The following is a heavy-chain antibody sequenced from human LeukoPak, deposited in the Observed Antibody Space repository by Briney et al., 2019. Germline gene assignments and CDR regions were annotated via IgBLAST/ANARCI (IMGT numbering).Heavy chain of an antibody. CDR3: ARPRMEGGLDGY. J-gene: IGHJ4*02. CDR1: GYTFTGYY. CDR2: INPNSGGT. D-gene: IGHD3-16*01. V-gene: IGHV1-2*06. Sequence: GASVKVSCKASGYTFTGYYMHWVRQAPGQGLEWMGRINPNSGGTNYAQKFLGRVTMTSDTSISTAHMELSRLRSDDTAVYYCARPRMEGGLDGYWGQGTLVTVSS.